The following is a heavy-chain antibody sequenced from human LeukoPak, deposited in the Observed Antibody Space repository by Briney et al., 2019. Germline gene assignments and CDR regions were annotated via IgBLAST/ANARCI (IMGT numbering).Heavy chain of an antibody. CDR2: ISSSSSTI. Sequence: PGGSLRLSCAASGFTFSSYSMNWVRQAPGKGLEWVSYISSSSSTIYYADSVKGRFTISRDNAKNSLYLQMNSLRAEDTAVYYCARAPDYDILTDDYWGQGTLVTVSS. CDR3: ARAPDYDILTDDY. J-gene: IGHJ4*02. D-gene: IGHD3-9*01. V-gene: IGHV3-48*01. CDR1: GFTFSSYS.